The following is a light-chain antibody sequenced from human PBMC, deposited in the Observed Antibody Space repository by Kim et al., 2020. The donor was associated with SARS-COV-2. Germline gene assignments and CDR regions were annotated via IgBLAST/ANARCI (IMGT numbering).Light chain of an antibody. Sequence: EIVLTQSPGTLAVSPGEGVTLSCRASESIASNLLAWYQQKPGQPPRLFIYGASNRATGIPDRFSGTGSGEDFTLTIRRLEPDDSALYYCQQYGTSPPTFGQGTKLEI. CDR1: ESIASNL. CDR2: GAS. CDR3: QQYGTSPPT. J-gene: IGKJ1*01. V-gene: IGKV3-20*01.